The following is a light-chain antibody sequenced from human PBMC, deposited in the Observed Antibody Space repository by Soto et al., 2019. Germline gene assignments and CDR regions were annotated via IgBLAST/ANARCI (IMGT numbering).Light chain of an antibody. V-gene: IGKV3-20*01. CDR3: QHYVTSLTT. J-gene: IGKJ1*01. Sequence: EIVLTQSPGTLSLSPGERATLSCRASQSVSSSYLAWYQQKPGQAPRLLIFSASIRATGIPDRFIGSGSGTDFTLTISRLEPEDFAVYYCQHYVTSLTTFGQGTKVDIK. CDR2: SAS. CDR1: QSVSSSY.